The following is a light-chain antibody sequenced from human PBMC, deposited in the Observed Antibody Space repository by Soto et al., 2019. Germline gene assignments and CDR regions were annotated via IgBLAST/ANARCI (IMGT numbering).Light chain of an antibody. V-gene: IGLV2-8*01. CDR1: SSDFGGYNY. CDR3: SSYAASNNFGV. J-gene: IGLJ1*01. Sequence: QSALTQPPSASGSPGQSVTISCAGTSSDFGGYNYVSWYQQHPGKAPKLMIYEISKRPSGVPDRFSGSKSGNTASLTVSGLQAEDEADYYCSSYAASNNFGVFGSGTKVTVL. CDR2: EIS.